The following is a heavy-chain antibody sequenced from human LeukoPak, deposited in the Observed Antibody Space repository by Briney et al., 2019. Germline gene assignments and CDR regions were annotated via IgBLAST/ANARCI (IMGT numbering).Heavy chain of an antibody. D-gene: IGHD2-2*01. CDR2: INHSGST. V-gene: IGHV4-34*01. J-gene: IGHJ4*02. CDR1: GGSFSGYY. CDR3: ARALPDCSSTSCYSV. Sequence: SETLSLTCAVYGGSFSGYYWSWIRQPPGKGLEWIGEINHSGSTNYNPSLKSRVTISVDTSKNQFSLKLSSVTAADTAVYYCARALPDCSSTSCYSVWGQGTLFTVSS.